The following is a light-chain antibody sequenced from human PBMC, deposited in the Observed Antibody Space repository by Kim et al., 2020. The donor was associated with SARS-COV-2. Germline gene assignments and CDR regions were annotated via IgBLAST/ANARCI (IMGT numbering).Light chain of an antibody. Sequence: IVLTQSPATLSLSPGERATLSCRASQSVSSYLAWYQQKPGQAPRLLIYDASNRATGIPARFSGSGSGTDFTLTISSLEPEDFAVYYCQQRSNWPTVTFGGGTKVDIK. CDR2: DAS. CDR3: QQRSNWPTVT. CDR1: QSVSSY. J-gene: IGKJ4*01. V-gene: IGKV3-11*01.